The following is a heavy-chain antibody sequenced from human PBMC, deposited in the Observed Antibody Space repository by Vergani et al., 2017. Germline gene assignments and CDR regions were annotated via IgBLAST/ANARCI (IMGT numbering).Heavy chain of an antibody. V-gene: IGHV3-7*01. CDR2: IKQDGSEK. CDR1: GFTFSSYW. D-gene: IGHD2-2*01. CDR3: ARPLRYCSSTSGYQSLGFDY. Sequence: EVQLLESGGGLVQPGGSLRLSCAASGFTFSSYWMSWVRQAPGKGLEWVANIKQDGSEKYYVDSVKGRFTISRDNAKNSLYLQMNSLRAEDTAVYYCARPLRYCSSTSGYQSLGFDYWGQGTLVTVSS. J-gene: IGHJ4*02.